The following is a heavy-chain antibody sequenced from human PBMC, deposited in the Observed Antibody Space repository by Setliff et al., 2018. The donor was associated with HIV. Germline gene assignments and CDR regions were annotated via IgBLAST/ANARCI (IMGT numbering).Heavy chain of an antibody. Sequence: SETLSLTCAVYGGPFSGYYWGWIRQSPGKELEWIGEVHHSGRTTNYNPSLKSRVTMSVDTSKNQFSLKLTSVTAADTGTYYCARDSEPMSGTWYDYWGQGTLVTVSS. CDR2: VHHSGRTT. CDR3: ARDSEPMSGTWYDY. V-gene: IGHV4-34*01. CDR1: GGPFSGYY. J-gene: IGHJ4*02. D-gene: IGHD1-1*01.